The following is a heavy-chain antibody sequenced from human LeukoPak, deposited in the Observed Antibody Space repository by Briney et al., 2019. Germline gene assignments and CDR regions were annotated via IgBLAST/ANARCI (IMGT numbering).Heavy chain of an antibody. Sequence: GGSLRLSCAASGFTVSSNYMSWVRQAPGKGLEWVSVTYSGGSTYYADSVKGRFTISRDNSNNTLYLQMNSLRAEDSAAYYCARDGGSYYGDYWGQGTLVTVSS. V-gene: IGHV3-66*02. CDR3: ARDGGSYYGDY. D-gene: IGHD1-26*01. CDR2: TYSGGST. CDR1: GFTVSSNY. J-gene: IGHJ4*02.